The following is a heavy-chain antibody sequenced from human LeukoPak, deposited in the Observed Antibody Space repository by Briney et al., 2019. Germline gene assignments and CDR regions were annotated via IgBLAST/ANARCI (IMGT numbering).Heavy chain of an antibody. J-gene: IGHJ4*02. CDR1: GFTFSSFA. V-gene: IGHV3-23*01. Sequence: GGSLRLSCAASGFTFSSFAVSWVRQAPGKGLEWVSSISGSGGSTYSADSVKGRFTISRDNSKNTLYLQMNSLRAEDTALYYCAKDRSCTNDICHGDFDYWGQGTLVTVSS. CDR2: ISGSGGST. CDR3: AKDRSCTNDICHGDFDY. D-gene: IGHD2-8*01.